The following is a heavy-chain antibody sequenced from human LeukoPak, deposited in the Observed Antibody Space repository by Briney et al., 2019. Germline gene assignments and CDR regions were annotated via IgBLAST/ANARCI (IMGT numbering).Heavy chain of an antibody. J-gene: IGHJ4*02. Sequence: SETLSLTCTVSGGSISSYYWNWIRQPPGKGLEWIEYIYNSGNTNYNPSLKSRVTISLDTSKKQISLKLTSVTAADTAVYFCAREAMGVDYWGPGILVTVSS. D-gene: IGHD2-8*01. V-gene: IGHV4-59*01. CDR1: GGSISSYY. CDR2: IYNSGNT. CDR3: AREAMGVDY.